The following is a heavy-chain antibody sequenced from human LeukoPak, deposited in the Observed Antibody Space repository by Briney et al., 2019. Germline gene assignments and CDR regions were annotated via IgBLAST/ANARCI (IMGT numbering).Heavy chain of an antibody. J-gene: IGHJ4*02. V-gene: IGHV3-23*01. CDR1: EFDFSSHA. Sequence: GGPLRLSCAASEFDFSSHAMTWVRQAPGKGLEWVSAISISGSKTYYADSVKGRFTISRDNSKNTLYLQMNSLRAEDTAVYYCAKDKVGGYWGQGTLVTVSS. CDR2: ISISGSKT. CDR3: AKDKVGGY. D-gene: IGHD3-16*01.